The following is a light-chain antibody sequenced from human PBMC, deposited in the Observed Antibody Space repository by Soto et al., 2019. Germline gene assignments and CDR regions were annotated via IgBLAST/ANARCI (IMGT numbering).Light chain of an antibody. V-gene: IGLV2-8*01. CDR2: EVY. J-gene: IGLJ3*02. Sequence: QSALTQPPSASGSPGPSVTISCTGTSSDVGYYNYVSWYQQHPGKAPKLIIYEVYTRPSGVPDRFSGSKSGNTASLTVSGLQAEDEADYYCSSYAGSTIFWVFGGGTKLTVL. CDR1: SSDVGYYNY. CDR3: SSYAGSTIFWV.